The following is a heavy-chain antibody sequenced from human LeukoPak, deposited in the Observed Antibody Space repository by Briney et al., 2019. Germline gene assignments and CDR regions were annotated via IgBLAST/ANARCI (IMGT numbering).Heavy chain of an antibody. CDR2: IYYSGST. D-gene: IGHD2-15*01. V-gene: IGHV4-31*03. CDR1: GGSISSGGYY. J-gene: IGHJ4*02. CDR3: ARYCSGGSCQRVDY. Sequence: SETLSLTCTVSGGSISSGGYYWSWIRQHPGKGLEWIGYIYYSGSTYYNPSLKSRVTISVDTSKNQFSLKLSSVTAADTAVYYCARYCSGGSCQRVDYWGQGTLVTVSS.